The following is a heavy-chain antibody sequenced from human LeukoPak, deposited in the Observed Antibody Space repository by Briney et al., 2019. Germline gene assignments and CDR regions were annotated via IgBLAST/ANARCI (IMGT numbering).Heavy chain of an antibody. CDR3: ARGAVAGDFDY. CDR2: INPSGGST. Sequence: ASVKVSCKASGYTFTSYYMHWVRQAPGQGLEWMGIINPSGGSTSYAQKFQGRVTMTRDTSTSTAYMELRSLRSDDTAVYYCARGAVAGDFDYWGQGTLVTVSS. J-gene: IGHJ4*02. D-gene: IGHD6-19*01. CDR1: GYTFTSYY. V-gene: IGHV1-46*01.